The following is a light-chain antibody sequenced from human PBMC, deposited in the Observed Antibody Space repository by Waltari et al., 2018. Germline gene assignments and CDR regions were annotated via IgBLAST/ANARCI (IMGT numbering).Light chain of an antibody. V-gene: IGLV3-19*01. Sequence: SSDLTQDPSLSVALGPTVRITCQGHSLRRYYASWYQQRPGQAPILVLYGPDNRPSGIPDRFSGSTSGNTASLTITGAQAEDEADYYCHSRETFSTRLFGGGTRLTV. CDR2: GPD. CDR3: HSRETFSTRL. CDR1: SLRRYY. J-gene: IGLJ2*01.